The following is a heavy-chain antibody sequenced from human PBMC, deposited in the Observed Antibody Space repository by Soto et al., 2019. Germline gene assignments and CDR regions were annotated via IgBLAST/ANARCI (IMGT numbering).Heavy chain of an antibody. Sequence: GGSLRLSCAASGFTFSSYAMNWVRQAPGKGLEWVSGISASGYSTYYSDSVKGRFTISRDNSKNTLYLQMNSLRAADTAVYFCASDPRGGPNCGGNPWGQGTLVTVSA. J-gene: IGHJ5*02. CDR1: GFTFSSYA. V-gene: IGHV3-23*01. CDR3: ASDPRGGPNCGGNP. CDR2: ISASGYST. D-gene: IGHD3-10*01.